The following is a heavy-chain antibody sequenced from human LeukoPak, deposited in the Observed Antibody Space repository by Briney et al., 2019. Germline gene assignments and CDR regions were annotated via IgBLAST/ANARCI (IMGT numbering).Heavy chain of an antibody. J-gene: IGHJ4*02. CDR3: AQDQAPTN. CDR2: ITSGRST. D-gene: IGHD5-12*01. V-gene: IGHV3-23*01. CDR1: GFRFGDHA. Sequence: GGSLRLSCTSSGFRFGDHAMSWVRQAPGKGLEWVSTITSGRSTYYADSVKGRFTISRDNSKNTLYLQMNSLRAEDTAVYYCAQDQAPTNWGQGTLVTVS.